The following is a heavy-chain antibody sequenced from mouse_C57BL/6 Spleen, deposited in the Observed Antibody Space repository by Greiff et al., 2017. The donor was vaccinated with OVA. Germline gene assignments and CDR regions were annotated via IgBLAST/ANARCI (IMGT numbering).Heavy chain of an antibody. D-gene: IGHD2-1*01. Sequence: EVKVVESEGGLVQPGSSMKLSCTASGFTFSDYYMAWVRQVPEKGLEWVANINYDGSSTYYLDSLKSRFIISRDNAKNILYLQMSSLKSEDTATYYCAREGNGKRYFDVWGTGTTVTVSS. V-gene: IGHV5-16*01. CDR3: AREGNGKRYFDV. CDR1: GFTFSDYY. J-gene: IGHJ1*03. CDR2: INYDGSST.